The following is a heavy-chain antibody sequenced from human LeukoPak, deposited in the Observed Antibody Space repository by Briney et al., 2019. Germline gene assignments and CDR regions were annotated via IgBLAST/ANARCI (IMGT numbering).Heavy chain of an antibody. V-gene: IGHV3-21*01. D-gene: IGHD3-10*01. CDR2: ISSSSSYI. CDR3: EAEVMVRGVMSSY. Sequence: RPGGSLRLSCAASGFTFSSYSMTWVRQAPGKGLEWVSSISSSSSYIYYVDSVKGRFTISRDNAKNSLYLQMNSLRAEDTAVYYCEAEVMVRGVMSSYWGQGTLVTVSS. CDR1: GFTFSSYS. J-gene: IGHJ4*02.